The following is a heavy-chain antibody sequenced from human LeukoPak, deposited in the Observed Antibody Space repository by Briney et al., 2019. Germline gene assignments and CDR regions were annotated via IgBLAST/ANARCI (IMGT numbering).Heavy chain of an antibody. CDR1: GFTFSSYG. V-gene: IGHV3-30*18. CDR3: AKELRLILTGYPDKMY. D-gene: IGHD3-9*01. CDR2: ISYDGSNK. J-gene: IGHJ4*02. Sequence: GRSLRLSCAASGFTFSSYGMHWVRQAPGKGLEWVAVISYDGSNKYYADSVKGRFTISRDNSKNTLYLQMNSLRAEDTAVYYCAKELRLILTGYPDKMYWGQGTLVTVSS.